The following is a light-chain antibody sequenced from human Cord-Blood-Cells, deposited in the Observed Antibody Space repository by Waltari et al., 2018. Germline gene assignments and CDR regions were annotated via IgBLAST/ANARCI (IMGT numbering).Light chain of an antibody. J-gene: IGLJ1*01. CDR2: EVS. Sequence: QSALTQPPSVSGSPGQSVTISCTGTSSDVGSYNGVSWYQHPPGTAPKLMIYEVSNRPSGVPDRFSGSKSGNTASLTISGLQAEDEADYYCSSYTSSSTYVFGTGTKVTVL. V-gene: IGLV2-18*02. CDR3: SSYTSSSTYV. CDR1: SSDVGSYNG.